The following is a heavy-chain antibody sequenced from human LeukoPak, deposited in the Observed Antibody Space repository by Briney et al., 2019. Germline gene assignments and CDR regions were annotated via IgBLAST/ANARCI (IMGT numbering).Heavy chain of an antibody. CDR1: GFTISNFA. CDR3: ARGWRYSSPYYFDF. Sequence: GVSLRLSCAVSGFTISNFAMHWVRQAPGKGLEWVAVVSYDEKNKFYADSVKGRFTVSRDNSKNTVYLQMSNLRTEDTAVYYCARGWRYSSPYYFDFWGRGTLVTVSS. V-gene: IGHV3-30*04. J-gene: IGHJ4*02. D-gene: IGHD6-13*01. CDR2: VSYDEKNK.